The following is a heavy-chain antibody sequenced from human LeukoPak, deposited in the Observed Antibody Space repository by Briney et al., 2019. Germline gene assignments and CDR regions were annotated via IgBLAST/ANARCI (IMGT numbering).Heavy chain of an antibody. D-gene: IGHD3-22*01. V-gene: IGHV3-7*01. Sequence: GGSLRLSCAASGFTFSSYWMSWVRQAPGKGLEWVANTKKDGSEKEYVDSVKGRFTISRDNAKNSLYLQVNSLRVEDTAVYYCVRVDTSGYYYELSFDYWGQGTLVTVSS. CDR1: GFTFSSYW. CDR3: VRVDTSGYYYELSFDY. J-gene: IGHJ4*02. CDR2: TKKDGSEK.